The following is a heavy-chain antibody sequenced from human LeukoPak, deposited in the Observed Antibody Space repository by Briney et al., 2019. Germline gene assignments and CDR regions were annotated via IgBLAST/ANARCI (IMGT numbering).Heavy chain of an antibody. CDR3: ARAGSGSYFNGYNWFDP. J-gene: IGHJ5*02. V-gene: IGHV4-4*02. CDR1: GGSISSSNW. CDR2: IYHSGST. Sequence: SETLSLTCAVSGGSISSSNWWSWVRQPPGKGLEWIGEIYHSGSTNYNPSLKSRVTISVDKSKNQFSLKLSSVTAADTAVYYCARAGSGSYFNGYNWFDPWGQGTLVTVSS. D-gene: IGHD3-10*01.